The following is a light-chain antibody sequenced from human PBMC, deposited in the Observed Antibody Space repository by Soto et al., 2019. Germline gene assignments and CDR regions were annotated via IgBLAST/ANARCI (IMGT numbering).Light chain of an antibody. CDR1: RSISSAY. CDR2: DAS. CDR3: QQFSSYPLT. J-gene: IGKJ4*01. Sequence: EIVLTQSPGTLSLSPGDRATLSCRASRSISSAYLAWYHQKPGQAPRLLIYDASSRATGIPDRFSGGGSGTDFTLTISRLEPEDFAVYYCQQFSSYPLTFGGGTKVDIK. V-gene: IGKV3-20*01.